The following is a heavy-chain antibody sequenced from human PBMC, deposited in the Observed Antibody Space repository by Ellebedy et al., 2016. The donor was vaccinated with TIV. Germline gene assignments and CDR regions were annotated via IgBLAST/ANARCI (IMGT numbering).Heavy chain of an antibody. CDR2: IYPDDSDT. CDR1: THSFTTYW. V-gene: IGHV5-51*01. Sequence: GESLKISCKGSTHSFTTYWIGWVRQMPGKGLEWMGIIYPDDSDTRYSPSFQGQVAISADKSISTAYLQWSSLKASDTAIYYCARQDSSGWGYWGQGTLVTISS. CDR3: ARQDSSGWGY. D-gene: IGHD6-19*01. J-gene: IGHJ4*02.